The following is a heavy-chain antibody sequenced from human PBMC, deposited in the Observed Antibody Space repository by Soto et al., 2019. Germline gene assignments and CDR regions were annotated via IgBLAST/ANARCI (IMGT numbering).Heavy chain of an antibody. Sequence: SETLSLTCAVYGGSFSGYYWSWIRQPPGKGLEWIGEINHSGSTNYNPSLKSRVTISVDTSKNQFSLKLSSVTAADTAVYYCARTLVYCSGGNCWELMYVWGQGTTVP. D-gene: IGHD2-15*01. CDR2: INHSGST. CDR3: ARTLVYCSGGNCWELMYV. V-gene: IGHV4-34*01. CDR1: GGSFSGYY. J-gene: IGHJ6*02.